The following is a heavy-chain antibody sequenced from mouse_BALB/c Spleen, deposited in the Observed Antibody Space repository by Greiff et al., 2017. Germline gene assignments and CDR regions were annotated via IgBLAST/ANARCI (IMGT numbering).Heavy chain of an antibody. CDR3: ARGYYDYDRTWFAY. Sequence: VQLQQPGAELVKPGASVKLSCKASGYTFTSYWMHWVKQRPGQGLEWIGEINPSNGRTNYNEKFKSKATLTVDKSSSTAYMQLSSLTSEDSAVYYCARGYYDYDRTWFAYWGQGTLVTVSA. J-gene: IGHJ3*01. CDR2: INPSNGRT. CDR1: GYTFTSYW. V-gene: IGHV1S81*02. D-gene: IGHD2-4*01.